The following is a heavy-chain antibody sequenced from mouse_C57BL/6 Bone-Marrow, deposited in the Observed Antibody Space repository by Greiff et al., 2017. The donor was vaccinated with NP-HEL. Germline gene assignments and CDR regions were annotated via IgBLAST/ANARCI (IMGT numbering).Heavy chain of an antibody. Sequence: EVQGVESGEGLVKPGGSLKLSCAASGFTFSSYAMFWVRQTPEKRLEWVAYISSGGDYIYYADTVKGRFTISRDNARNTLYLQMSSLKSEDTAMYYCTRGLYWYFDVWGTGTTVTVSS. CDR1: GFTFSSYA. CDR3: TRGLYWYFDV. V-gene: IGHV5-9-1*02. CDR2: ISSGGDYI. J-gene: IGHJ1*03.